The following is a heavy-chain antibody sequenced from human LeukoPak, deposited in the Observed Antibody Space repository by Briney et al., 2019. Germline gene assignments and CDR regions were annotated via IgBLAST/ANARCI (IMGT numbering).Heavy chain of an antibody. V-gene: IGHV3-30*18. CDR3: AKDKRLGIAVSGVLDY. Sequence: GESLKISCKGSGYSFTSYWIGWVRQAPSKGLEWVAVLSYDGSNKYYADSVKGRFTISRDNSKNTLYLQMNSLRAEDMALYYCAKDKRLGIAVSGVLDYWGQGTLVTVSS. CDR2: LSYDGSNK. D-gene: IGHD6-19*01. CDR1: GYSFTSYW. J-gene: IGHJ4*02.